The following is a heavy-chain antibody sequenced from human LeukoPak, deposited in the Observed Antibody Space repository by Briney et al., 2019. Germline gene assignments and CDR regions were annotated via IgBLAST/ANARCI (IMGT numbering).Heavy chain of an antibody. CDR3: ATTTHCSGGSCRSYYFDY. J-gene: IGHJ4*02. Sequence: GGSLRLSCAASGFTFSSYGIHWVRQAPGKGLEWVAVIWYDGSNKYYADSVKGRFTISRDNSKNTLYLQMNSLRAEDTAVYYCATTTHCSGGSCRSYYFDYWGQGTLVTVSS. D-gene: IGHD2-15*01. CDR1: GFTFSSYG. CDR2: IWYDGSNK. V-gene: IGHV3-33*01.